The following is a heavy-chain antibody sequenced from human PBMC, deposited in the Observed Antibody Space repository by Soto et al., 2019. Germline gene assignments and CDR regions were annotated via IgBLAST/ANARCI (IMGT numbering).Heavy chain of an antibody. V-gene: IGHV3-15*07. Sequence: EVQLVESGGGLVKPGGSLRLSCAASGFTFSNAWMNWVRQAPGKGLEWVGRIKSKTDGGTTDYAAPVKGRFTISRDDSKNTLYLQMNSLKTEDTAVYYCTTGGLNDYVWGSSLGAFDIWGQGTMVTVSS. CDR1: GFTFSNAW. CDR3: TTGGLNDYVWGSSLGAFDI. J-gene: IGHJ3*02. CDR2: IKSKTDGGTT. D-gene: IGHD3-16*01.